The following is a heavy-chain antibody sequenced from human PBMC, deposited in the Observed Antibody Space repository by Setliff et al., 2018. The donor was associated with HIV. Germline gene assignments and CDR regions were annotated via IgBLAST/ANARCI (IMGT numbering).Heavy chain of an antibody. D-gene: IGHD2-15*01. V-gene: IGHV3-33*03. J-gene: IGHJ5*02. CDR2: IWYDGSDK. Sequence: SLRLSCVASGFRFSTYGMHWVRQAPGKGLEWVTFIWYDGSDKYYLDSVKGRFTISRDNSKKMLYLQMNSLRAEDTAVYYCAKCGGTCWHNFFGPWGQGTLVTVSS. CDR3: AKCGGTCWHNFFGP. CDR1: GFRFSTYG.